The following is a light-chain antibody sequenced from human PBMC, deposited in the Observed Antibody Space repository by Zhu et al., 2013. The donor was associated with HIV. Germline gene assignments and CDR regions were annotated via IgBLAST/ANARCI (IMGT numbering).Light chain of an antibody. J-gene: IGLJ2*01. CDR3: ASYTSSSTRI. CDR1: SSDVGSYNL. CDR2: EVS. Sequence: QSALTQPASVSGSPGQSITISCTGTSSDVGSYNLVSWYQQHPGKAPKLMIYEVSKRPSGVPDRFSGSKSGNTASLTITGLQAEDEAHYYCASYTSSSTRIFGGGTKLTVL. V-gene: IGLV2-14*02.